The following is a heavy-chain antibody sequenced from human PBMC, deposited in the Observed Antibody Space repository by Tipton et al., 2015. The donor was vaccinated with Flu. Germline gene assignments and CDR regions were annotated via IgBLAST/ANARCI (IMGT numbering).Heavy chain of an antibody. Sequence: TLSLTCTVSGGSISSSSYYWGWIRQPPGKGLEWIGSIYYSGSTYYNPSLKSRVTISVDTSKNQFSLKLSSVTATDTAVYYCAKEPPGYWGQGTLVTVSS. CDR3: AKEPPGY. J-gene: IGHJ4*02. CDR2: IYYSGST. V-gene: IGHV4-39*07. CDR1: GGSISSSSYY.